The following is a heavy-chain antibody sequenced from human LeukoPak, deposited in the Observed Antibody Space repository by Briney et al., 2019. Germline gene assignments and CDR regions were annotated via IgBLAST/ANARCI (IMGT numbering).Heavy chain of an antibody. CDR1: GYTFSTYG. CDR2: ISAYNDNT. V-gene: IGHV1-18*01. D-gene: IGHD6-19*01. CDR3: ARDPPRSSGLNSPCFEY. J-gene: IGHJ4*02. Sequence: GASVKVSCKASGYTFSTYGISWVRQAPGQGPEWMGWISAYNDNTEYAQKFQGRVTMTTDTSTSTAYMELRSLRSDDTAVYYCARDPPRSSGLNSPCFEYWGQGTLVTVSS.